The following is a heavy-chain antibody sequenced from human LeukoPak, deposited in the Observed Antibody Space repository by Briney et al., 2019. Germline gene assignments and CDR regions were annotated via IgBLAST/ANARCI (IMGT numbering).Heavy chain of an antibody. V-gene: IGHV3-21*01. CDR1: GFTFSTYS. CDR2: ISSGSSDI. Sequence: GGSLRLSCAASGFTFSTYSMTWVRQAPGKGLEWVSSISSGSSDISYADSVKGRFTISRDSAKYSLYLQVNSLRAEDTAVYYCAKDFGTTSVTSAGGMDVWGHGTTVIVSS. D-gene: IGHD4-17*01. CDR3: AKDFGTTSVTSAGGMDV. J-gene: IGHJ6*02.